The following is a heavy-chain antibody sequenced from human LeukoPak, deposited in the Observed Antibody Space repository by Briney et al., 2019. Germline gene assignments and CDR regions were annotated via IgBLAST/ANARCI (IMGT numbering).Heavy chain of an antibody. D-gene: IGHD2-2*01. CDR1: GGSFSGYY. CDR2: INHSGST. J-gene: IGHJ6*02. CDR3: ARRPDSSTSRYGMDV. Sequence: PSETLSLTCAVYGGSFSGYYWSWIRQPPGKGLEWIGEINHSGSTNYNPSLKSRVTISVDTSKNQFSLKLSSVTAADTAVYYCARRPDSSTSRYGMDVWGQGTTVTVSS. V-gene: IGHV4-34*01.